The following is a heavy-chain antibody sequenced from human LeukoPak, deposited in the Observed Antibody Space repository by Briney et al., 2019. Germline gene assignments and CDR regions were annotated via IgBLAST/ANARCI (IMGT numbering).Heavy chain of an antibody. V-gene: IGHV3-43*01. CDR1: GFTFDDYT. CDR2: ISWDGGST. Sequence: GGSLRLSCAASGFTFDDYTMHWVRQAPGKGLEWVSLISWDGGSTYYADSVKGRFTISRDNSKNSLYLQMNSLRTEDTALYYCAKDLRRRILWFGRGLTGVFDYWGQGTLVTVSS. J-gene: IGHJ4*02. D-gene: IGHD3-10*01. CDR3: AKDLRRRILWFGRGLTGVFDY.